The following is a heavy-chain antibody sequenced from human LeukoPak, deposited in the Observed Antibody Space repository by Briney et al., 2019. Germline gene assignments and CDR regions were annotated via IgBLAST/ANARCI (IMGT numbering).Heavy chain of an antibody. D-gene: IGHD3-10*01. CDR1: GGSISSSSYY. Sequence: SETLSLTCTVSGGSISSSSYYWGWIRQPPGKGLEWIGSIYYSGSTYYNPSLKSRVTISVDTSKTQFSLKLSSVTAADTAVYYCARGIVLLWFGDLPEGAFDIWGQGTMVTVSS. CDR2: IYYSGST. CDR3: ARGIVLLWFGDLPEGAFDI. J-gene: IGHJ3*02. V-gene: IGHV4-39*07.